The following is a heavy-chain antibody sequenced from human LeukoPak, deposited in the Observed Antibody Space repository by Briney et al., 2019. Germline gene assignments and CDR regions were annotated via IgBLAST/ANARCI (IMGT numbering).Heavy chain of an antibody. CDR1: GGSISSTNW. CDR2: VHLSGRT. Sequence: SETLSLTCGVSGGSISSTNWWTWVRQPPGEGLEWIGEVHLSGRTNYNPSLESRVTMSVDMSENHISLKLTSVTAADTAVYYCASGSHAVTTHFDYWGQGILVTVSS. V-gene: IGHV4-4*02. CDR3: ASGSHAVTTHFDY. J-gene: IGHJ4*02. D-gene: IGHD3-16*01.